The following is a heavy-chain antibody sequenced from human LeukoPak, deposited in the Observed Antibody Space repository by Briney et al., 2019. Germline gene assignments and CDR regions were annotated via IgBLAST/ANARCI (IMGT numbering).Heavy chain of an antibody. CDR3: ARENRLGYYDSLTGSADAFDI. V-gene: IGHV4-34*01. D-gene: IGHD3-9*01. CDR2: INYSGST. CDR1: GGSFSSYY. J-gene: IGHJ3*02. Sequence: SETLSLTCAVYGGSFSSYYWSWIRQPPGKGLEWIGEINYSGSTKYSPSLKSRVTTSVDTSKNQFSLKLSSVTAADTAVYYCARENRLGYYDSLTGSADAFDIWGQGTMVSVSS.